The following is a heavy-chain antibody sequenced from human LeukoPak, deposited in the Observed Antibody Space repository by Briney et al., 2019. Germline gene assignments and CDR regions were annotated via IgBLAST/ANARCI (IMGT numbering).Heavy chain of an antibody. J-gene: IGHJ4*02. V-gene: IGHV3-66*01. CDR2: IYSGGST. CDR3: ARDQGSGSGWLDFDY. CDR1: GFTFSSYA. D-gene: IGHD6-19*01. Sequence: GGSLRLSCAASGFTFSSYAMSWVRQAPGKGLEWVSVIYSGGSTYYADSVKGRFTISRDNSKNTLYLQMNSLRAEDTAVYYCARDQGSGSGWLDFDYWGQGTLVTVSS.